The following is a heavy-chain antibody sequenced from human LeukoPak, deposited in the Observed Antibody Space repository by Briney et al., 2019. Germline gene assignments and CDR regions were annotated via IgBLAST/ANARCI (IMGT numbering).Heavy chain of an antibody. CDR3: ARSEYQRLFYFDY. CDR2: ISYDGSNK. D-gene: IGHD2-2*01. Sequence: GRSLRLSCAASGFTFSSYAMHRVRQAPGKGLEWVAVISYDGSNKYYADSVKGRFTISRDNSKNTLYLQMNSLRAEDTAVYYCARSEYQRLFYFDYRGQGTLVTVSS. CDR1: GFTFSSYA. J-gene: IGHJ4*02. V-gene: IGHV3-30*04.